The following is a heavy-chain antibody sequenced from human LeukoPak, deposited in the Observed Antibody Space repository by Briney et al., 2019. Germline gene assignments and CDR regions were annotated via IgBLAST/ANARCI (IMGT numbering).Heavy chain of an antibody. CDR1: GYSISNGYY. V-gene: IGHV4-38-2*01. CDR3: ARGSGWRLVNPEFDY. CDR2: IYHSGST. Sequence: SETLSLTCAVSGYSISNGYYWGWIRQSPGKGLEWIGSIYHSGSTYYNPSLGSRVTISLDTSKTQFSLKLRSVTAADTAVFYCARGSGWRLVNPEFDYWGQGTLVTVSS. D-gene: IGHD3-10*01. J-gene: IGHJ4*02.